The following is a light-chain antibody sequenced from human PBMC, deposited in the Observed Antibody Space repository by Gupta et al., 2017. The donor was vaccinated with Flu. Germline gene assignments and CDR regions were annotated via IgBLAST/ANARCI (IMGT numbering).Light chain of an antibody. J-gene: IGLJ3*02. CDR2: KDS. CDR1: ALPKQY. V-gene: IGLV3-25*02. Sequence: SYELTQPPSVSVSPGQTARITCSGDALPKQYAYWYQQKPGQAPVLVIYKDSERPSGIPERFSGSSSGTTVTLTISGVQAEDEADYYCQSADSSGGVPWVFGGGTKLTVL. CDR3: QSADSSGGVPWV.